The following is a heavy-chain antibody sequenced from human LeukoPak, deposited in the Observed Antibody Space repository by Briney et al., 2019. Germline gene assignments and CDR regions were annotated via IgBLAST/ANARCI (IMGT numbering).Heavy chain of an antibody. Sequence: KPSETLSLTCAVSGYSISSGYYWGWIRQPPGKGLEWIGSIYHSGSTYYNPSLKSRVTILVDTSKNQFSLKLSSVTAADTAVYYCARRTVGNWFDPWGQGTLVTVSS. D-gene: IGHD1-26*01. CDR1: GYSISSGYY. V-gene: IGHV4-38-2*01. J-gene: IGHJ5*02. CDR2: IYHSGST. CDR3: ARRTVGNWFDP.